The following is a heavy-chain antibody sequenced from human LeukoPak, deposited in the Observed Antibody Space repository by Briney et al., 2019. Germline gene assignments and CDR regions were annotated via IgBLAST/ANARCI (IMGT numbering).Heavy chain of an antibody. CDR1: GYTFTSYA. Sequence: ASVKVSCKASGYTFTSYAMNWVRQAPGQGLEWMGWINTNTGNPTYAQGFTGRFVFSLDTSVSTAYLQISSLKAEDTAVYYYARLSYYYDSSGYSYNWFDPWGQGTLVTVSS. CDR2: INTNTGNP. V-gene: IGHV7-4-1*02. CDR3: ARLSYYYDSSGYSYNWFDP. J-gene: IGHJ5*02. D-gene: IGHD3-22*01.